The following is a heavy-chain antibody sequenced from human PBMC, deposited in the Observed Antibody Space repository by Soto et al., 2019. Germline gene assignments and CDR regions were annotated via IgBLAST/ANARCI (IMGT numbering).Heavy chain of an antibody. D-gene: IGHD3-22*01. CDR1: GGSISNAFYY. CDR2: IYNSGST. Sequence: QVQLQESGPGLVEPSQTLSLTCTVSGGSISNAFYYWSWIRQPPGKGLEWIWHIYNSGSTYSNPSLKSRVTKSIVTSKNQFTLTLNSMTAADTSVYYCARGTSSDNVDYLGQGTLVTLSA. J-gene: IGHJ4*01. CDR3: ARGTSSDNVDY. V-gene: IGHV4-30-4*01.